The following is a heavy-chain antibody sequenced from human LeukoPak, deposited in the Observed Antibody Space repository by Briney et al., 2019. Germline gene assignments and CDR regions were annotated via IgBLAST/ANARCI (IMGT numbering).Heavy chain of an antibody. V-gene: IGHV4-39*07. CDR2: IFYSGTT. J-gene: IGHJ4*02. Sequence: SETLSLTCTVSGDFINKSSYYWGWIRQPPGKGLGWIGNIFYSGTTYFNPSLTSRVTISLDTSKKQFSLKLSSVSAADTAVYYCARGVAIFGVAQGVDYWGQGTLVIVSS. D-gene: IGHD3-3*01. CDR3: ARGVAIFGVAQGVDY. CDR1: GDFINKSSYY.